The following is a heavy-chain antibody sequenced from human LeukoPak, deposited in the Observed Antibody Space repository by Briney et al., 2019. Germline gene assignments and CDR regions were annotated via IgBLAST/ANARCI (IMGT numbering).Heavy chain of an antibody. J-gene: IGHJ3*02. CDR2: IIPIFGTA. Sequence: GASVKVSCKASGGTFSSYAISWVRQAPGQGLEWMGGIIPIFGTANYAQKFQGRVTITTDESTSTAYMELSSLRSEDTAVYYCARDGMGITIFGVATAAFDIWGQGTMVTVSS. V-gene: IGHV1-69*05. CDR3: ARDGMGITIFGVATAAFDI. CDR1: GGTFSSYA. D-gene: IGHD3-3*01.